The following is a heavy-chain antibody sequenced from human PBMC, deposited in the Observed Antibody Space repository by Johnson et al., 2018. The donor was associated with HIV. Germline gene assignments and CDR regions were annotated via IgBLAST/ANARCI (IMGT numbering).Heavy chain of an antibody. CDR1: GFTFSDAW. J-gene: IGHJ3*02. D-gene: IGHD5-18*01. CDR2: IKSRANSGTA. Sequence: VQLVESGGGLVKPGGSLALSCAASGFTFSDAWMNWVRQAPGKGLEWVGRIKSRANSGTADYAAPVRGRFTFSTDASKTTLYLQMNSLRAEDMAVYYCARGQGGIQLWFDGFDIWGQGTMVTVSS. CDR3: ARGQGGIQLWFDGFDI. V-gene: IGHV3-15*01.